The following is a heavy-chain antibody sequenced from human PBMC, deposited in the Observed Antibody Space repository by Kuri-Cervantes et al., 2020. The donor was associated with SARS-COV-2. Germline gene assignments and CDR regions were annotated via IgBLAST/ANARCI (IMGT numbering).Heavy chain of an antibody. CDR3: ARDPGGDLLLQYYYGMDV. V-gene: IGHV3-33*01. CDR2: IWYDGSNK. J-gene: IGHJ6*02. D-gene: IGHD2-15*01. Sequence: GGSLRLSCAASGFTFSSYGMHWVRQAPGKGLEWVAVIWYDGSNKYYADSVKGRFTISRDNSKNTLYLQTNSLRAEDTAVYYCARDPGGDLLLQYYYGMDVWGQGTTVTVSS. CDR1: GFTFSSYG.